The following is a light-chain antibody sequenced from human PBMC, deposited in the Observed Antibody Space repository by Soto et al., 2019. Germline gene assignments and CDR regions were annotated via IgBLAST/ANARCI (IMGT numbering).Light chain of an antibody. CDR1: PSSGGL. Sequence: IVMKQYPATLCVSXGDRATLFWRARPSSGGLLTGYQQTPGRAPRLXXYDAYNRANGSPTRFSGSGSVTDFTRTISSLEPEDSAVYYGQQRHMWPITFGQGTRLEIK. V-gene: IGKV3-11*01. CDR3: QQRHMWPIT. J-gene: IGKJ5*01. CDR2: DAY.